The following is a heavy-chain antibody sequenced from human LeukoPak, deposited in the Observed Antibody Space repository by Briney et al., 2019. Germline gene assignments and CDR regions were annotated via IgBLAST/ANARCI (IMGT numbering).Heavy chain of an antibody. CDR3: ARGPENYGGKGIDY. CDR1: GFTFSSYW. J-gene: IGHJ4*02. CDR2: INSDGSST. V-gene: IGHV3-74*01. D-gene: IGHD4-23*01. Sequence: GGSLRLSCAASGFTFSSYWMHWVRQAPGKGLVWVSRINSDGSSTSYADSVKGRFTISRDNAKNTLYLQMNSLRAEDTAVYYCARGPENYGGKGIDYWGQGTLVTVSS.